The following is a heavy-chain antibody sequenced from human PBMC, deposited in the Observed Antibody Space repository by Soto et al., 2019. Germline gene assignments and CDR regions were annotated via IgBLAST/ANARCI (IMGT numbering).Heavy chain of an antibody. Sequence: QVQLVESGGGLVKPGGSLRLSCAASGFTFSDYYMSWIRQAPGKGLEWVSYITSSGSTIYYADSVKGRCTSSRDNAKNSLYLQMNSLRAEDTAVYYFAREKTAMVTVDYWGQGTLVTVSS. CDR3: AREKTAMVTVDY. CDR1: GFTFSDYY. D-gene: IGHD5-18*01. CDR2: ITSSGSTI. V-gene: IGHV3-11*01. J-gene: IGHJ4*02.